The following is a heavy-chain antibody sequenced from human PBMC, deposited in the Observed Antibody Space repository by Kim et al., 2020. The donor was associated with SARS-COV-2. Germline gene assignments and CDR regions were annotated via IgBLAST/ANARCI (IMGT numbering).Heavy chain of an antibody. CDR3: ATDPPHRGWLQLRTVGAFDI. CDR1: GYTLTDLP. V-gene: IGHV1-24*01. D-gene: IGHD5-12*01. CDR2: FDPEDGET. J-gene: IGHJ3*02. Sequence: ASVKVSCRVSGYTLTDLPMHWVRQAPGKGLEWMGGFDPEDGETLYAQRFQGRVTMTEDTSTDTAYMELSSLRSEDTAVYYCATDPPHRGWLQLRTVGAFDIWGQGTMVTVSS.